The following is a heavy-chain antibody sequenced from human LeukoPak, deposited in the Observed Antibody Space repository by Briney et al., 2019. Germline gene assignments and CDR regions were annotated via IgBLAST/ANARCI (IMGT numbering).Heavy chain of an antibody. CDR1: GGSISSYY. CDR2: IYYSGST. V-gene: IGHV4-59*01. CDR3: ARGERPGPDY. Sequence: SETRSLTCTVSGGSISSYYWSWIRQPPGKGLEWIGYIYYSGSTNYNPSLKSRVTISVDTSKNQFTLNLSSVTTADTAVYYCARGERPGPDYWGQGTLVTVSS. J-gene: IGHJ4*02.